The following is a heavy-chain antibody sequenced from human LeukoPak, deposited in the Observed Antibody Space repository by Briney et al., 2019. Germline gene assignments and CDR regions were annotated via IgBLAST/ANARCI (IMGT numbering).Heavy chain of an antibody. CDR3: ARISYYYDSRGYGQYYFDY. CDR2: LDWDGDK. Sequence: SGPALVKPTQTLTLTCTFSGFSLSTSGMCVSWIRQPPGKALEWLARLDWDGDKYYSTSLKTRLTISKDTPKNQVVLTMTNVDPADTATYYCARISYYYDSRGYGQYYFDYWGQGTLVTVSS. CDR1: GFSLSTSGMC. J-gene: IGHJ4*02. D-gene: IGHD3-22*01. V-gene: IGHV2-70*11.